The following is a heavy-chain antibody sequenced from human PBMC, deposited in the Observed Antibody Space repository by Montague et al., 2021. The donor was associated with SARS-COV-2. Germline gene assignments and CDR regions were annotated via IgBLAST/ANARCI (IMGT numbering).Heavy chain of an antibody. J-gene: IGHJ2*01. CDR3: ARGFDL. CDR2: IYRSGSA. V-gene: IGHV4-59*01. Sequence: SETLSLTCTVSGHSISSEYWSWIGEHPAKGLERAGHIYRSGSANYNPSLKSRVTISVDTSKNQFSLKLSSVTAADTAVYYCARGFDLWGRGTLVTVSS. CDR1: GHSISSEY.